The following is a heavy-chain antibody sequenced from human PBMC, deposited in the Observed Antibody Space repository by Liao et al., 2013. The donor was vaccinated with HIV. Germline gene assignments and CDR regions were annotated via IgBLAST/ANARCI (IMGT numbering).Heavy chain of an antibody. D-gene: IGHD3-16*01. V-gene: IGHV4-39*07. J-gene: IGHJ2*01. CDR1: GGSISSGDYY. CDR2: VYFSGAT. CDR3: ARARGGDFDL. Sequence: QVQLQESGPGLVKPSETLSLTCTVSGGSISSGDYYWSWIRQPPGKGLEWIGSVYFSGATYYNPSLRSRVTVSVDAFKNQFSLRLTSVTAADTAVYWCARARGGDFDLWGRGSLLTVSS.